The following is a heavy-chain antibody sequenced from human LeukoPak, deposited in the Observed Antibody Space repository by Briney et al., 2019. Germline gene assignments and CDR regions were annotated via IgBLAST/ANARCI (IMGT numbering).Heavy chain of an antibody. Sequence: VASVKVSCKASGYTFSSYYMHWVRQAPGQGLEWMGIINPSGGGTSYAQKFQGRVTMTGDTSTSTVYMDLSSLRSEDTAMYYCARGYYDTRGSAFDIWAKGQWSPSLQ. CDR1: GYTFSSYY. CDR3: ARGYYDTRGSAFDI. CDR2: INPSGGGT. J-gene: IGHJ3*02. V-gene: IGHV1-46*01. D-gene: IGHD3-22*01.